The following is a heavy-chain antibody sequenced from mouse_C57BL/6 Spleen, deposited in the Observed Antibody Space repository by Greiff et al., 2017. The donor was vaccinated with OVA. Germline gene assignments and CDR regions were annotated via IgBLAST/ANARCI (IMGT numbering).Heavy chain of an antibody. V-gene: IGHV1-26*01. CDR3: ARADYFDY. CDR2: INPNNGGT. J-gene: IGHJ2*01. Sequence: VQLQQSGPELVKPGASVKISCKASGYTFTDYYMNWVKQSHGKSLEWIGDINPNNGGTSYNQKFKGKATLTVDQSSSTAYMELRSLTYEDAEVYYCARADYFDYWGQGTTLTVSS. CDR1: GYTFTDYY.